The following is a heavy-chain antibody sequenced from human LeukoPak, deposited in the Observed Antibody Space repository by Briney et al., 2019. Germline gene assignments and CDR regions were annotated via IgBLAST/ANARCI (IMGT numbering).Heavy chain of an antibody. CDR3: ARQYYYDSSGYYAVNWFDP. J-gene: IGHJ5*02. CDR1: GGSISSGDYY. D-gene: IGHD3-22*01. Sequence: PSETLSLTCTVSGGSISSGDYYGSWIRQPPGKGLEWIGYIYYSGSTYYNPSLKSRVTISVDTSKNQFSLKLSSVTAADTAVYYCARQYYYDSSGYYAVNWFDPWGQGTLVTVSS. V-gene: IGHV4-30-4*01. CDR2: IYYSGST.